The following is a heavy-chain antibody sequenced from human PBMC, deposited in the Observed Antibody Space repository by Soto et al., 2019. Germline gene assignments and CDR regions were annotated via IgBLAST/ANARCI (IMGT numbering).Heavy chain of an antibody. CDR1: GGTFRSYA. Sequence: QVQLVQSGAEVKKPGSSVKVSCKASGGTFRSYAISWVRQAPGQGLEWMGGNIPIFGTANYAQKFQGRVTITADESTSTAYMKLSSLRAEDTAVYYCAGVQYCSGGSCFLSLYYVDCWGQGTLVTGSS. J-gene: IGHJ4*02. V-gene: IGHV1-69*01. CDR3: AGVQYCSGGSCFLSLYYVDC. CDR2: NIPIFGTA. D-gene: IGHD2-15*01.